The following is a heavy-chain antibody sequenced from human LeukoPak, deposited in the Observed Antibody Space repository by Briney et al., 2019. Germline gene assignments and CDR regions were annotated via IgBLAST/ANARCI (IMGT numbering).Heavy chain of an antibody. Sequence: ASVKVSCKASGYTFTNYCMHWVRQAPGQGLEWMGIINPSGGSTSYAQKFQDRVTMTRDTSTSTVYMELSSLRSEDTAVYYCARAALTSVTAYYYYYYYMDVWGKGTTVTVSS. J-gene: IGHJ6*03. V-gene: IGHV1-46*01. D-gene: IGHD4-11*01. CDR2: INPSGGST. CDR3: ARAALTSVTAYYYYYYYMDV. CDR1: GYTFTNYC.